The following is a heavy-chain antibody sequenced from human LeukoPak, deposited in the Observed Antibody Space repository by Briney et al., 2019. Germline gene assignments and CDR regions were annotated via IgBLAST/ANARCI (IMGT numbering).Heavy chain of an antibody. D-gene: IGHD4-17*01. V-gene: IGHV4-34*01. CDR2: ITHRGRT. CDR3: APIFGDYSDFGS. J-gene: IGHJ4*01. Sequence: PSETLSLTCAVYGGSLSSFFWSWIRQPPGQGLAWIGEITHRGRTNYNPSLKGRVSISLDTSKNQFSLRLSSVTAADTAVYYCAPIFGDYSDFGSWGQGTLVTVSS. CDR1: GGSLSSFF.